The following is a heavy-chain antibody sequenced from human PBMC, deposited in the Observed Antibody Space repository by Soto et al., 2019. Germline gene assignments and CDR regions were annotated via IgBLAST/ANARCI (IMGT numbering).Heavy chain of an antibody. Sequence: GASVEVCCEASRYTFTSYDVNWVLQATGQGLEWMGWMNPNTGNTGYAQKFQGRVTMTRDTSISTAYMELSSLRSEDTAIYYCVRPITIFGVVHMYFDYWGQGIEVTVSS. CDR2: MNPNTGNT. D-gene: IGHD3-3*01. CDR3: VRPITIFGVVHMYFDY. CDR1: RYTFTSYD. J-gene: IGHJ4*02. V-gene: IGHV1-8*01.